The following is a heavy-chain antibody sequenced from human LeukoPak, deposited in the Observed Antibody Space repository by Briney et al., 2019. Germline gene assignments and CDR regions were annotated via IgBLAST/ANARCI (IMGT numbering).Heavy chain of an antibody. V-gene: IGHV3-48*03. Sequence: GVSLRLSCAASGFPFSDHEMNWVRQAPGKGLEWVSYIRTSGIEKYYPDSVKGRFTISRDNAKNSVYLQMNSLRAEDTAVYYCARRTSGAFAIWGQGTKVTVSS. CDR1: GFPFSDHE. CDR2: IRTSGIEK. CDR3: ARRTSGAFAI. J-gene: IGHJ3*02.